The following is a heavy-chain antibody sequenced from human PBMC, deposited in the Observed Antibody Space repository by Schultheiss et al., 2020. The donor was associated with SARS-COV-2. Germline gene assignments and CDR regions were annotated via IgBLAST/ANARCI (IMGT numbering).Heavy chain of an antibody. V-gene: IGHV3-48*03. Sequence: GGSLRLSCAASGFTFSSYEMNWVRQAPGKGLEWVSYISSSGSTIYYADSVKGRFTISRDNAKNSLYLQMNSLRAEDTAVYYCARDQYYDFWSGYYTGRDYYYYGMDVWGQGTTVTVSS. CDR1: GFTFSSYE. J-gene: IGHJ6*02. CDR3: ARDQYYDFWSGYYTGRDYYYYGMDV. D-gene: IGHD3-3*01. CDR2: ISSSGSTI.